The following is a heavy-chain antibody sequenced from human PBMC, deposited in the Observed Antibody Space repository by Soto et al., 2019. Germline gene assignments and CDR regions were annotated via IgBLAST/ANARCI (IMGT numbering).Heavy chain of an antibody. Sequence: SETLSLTCAVYSESFSDHYWSWIRQPPGKGLEWIGEINHGGSTNYNPSLKSRVTISVDTSKKQFSLRLSSVTAADTAVYYCATLGGGVTFDWGQGTLVTVSS. D-gene: IGHD2-8*02. CDR2: INHGGST. J-gene: IGHJ4*02. V-gene: IGHV4-34*01. CDR3: ATLGGGVTFD. CDR1: SESFSDHY.